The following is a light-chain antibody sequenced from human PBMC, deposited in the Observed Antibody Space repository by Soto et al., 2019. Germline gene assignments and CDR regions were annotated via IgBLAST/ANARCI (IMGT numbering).Light chain of an antibody. J-gene: IGKJ1*01. V-gene: IGKV3-20*01. Sequence: EIVLTQSPGTLSLSPGERATLSCRASQSVSSSFLDWYLQKPGQAPSLLIYGASSRATAIPDRFSGSGSGADFTLTISRLEPEDFAVYYCHQYGSSPRTFGQGTKVEIK. CDR1: QSVSSSF. CDR3: HQYGSSPRT. CDR2: GAS.